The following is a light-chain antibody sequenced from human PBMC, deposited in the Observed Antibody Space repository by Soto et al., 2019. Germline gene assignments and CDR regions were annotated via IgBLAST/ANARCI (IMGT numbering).Light chain of an antibody. CDR2: EGI. CDR3: CSYVGATTYV. V-gene: IGLV2-23*01. Sequence: QSVLTQPASVSGSPGQSITISCSETSSGIGTYNYVSWYQLHPGKVPKVIIYEGIKRPSGVSNRFSGSNSGSTASLTISGLQAEDEADYYCCSYVGATTYVFGTGTKLTVL. CDR1: SSGIGTYNY. J-gene: IGLJ1*01.